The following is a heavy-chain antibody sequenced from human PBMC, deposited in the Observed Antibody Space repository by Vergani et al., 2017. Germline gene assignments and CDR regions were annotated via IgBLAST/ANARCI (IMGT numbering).Heavy chain of an antibody. V-gene: IGHV3-11*01. Sequence: VQLVESGGGLVKPGGSLRLSCAASGFTFSDYYMSWIRQAPGKGLEWVSYISSSGSTIYYADSVKGRFTISRDNAKNSLYLQMNSLRAEDTAVYYCAKRPRPDYYDSSGYESYFDYWGQGTLVTVSS. CDR1: GFTFSDYY. J-gene: IGHJ4*02. CDR3: AKRPRPDYYDSSGYESYFDY. CDR2: ISSSGSTI. D-gene: IGHD3-22*01.